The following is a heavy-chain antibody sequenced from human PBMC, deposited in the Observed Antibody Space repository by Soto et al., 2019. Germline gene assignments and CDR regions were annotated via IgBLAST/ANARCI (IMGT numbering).Heavy chain of an antibody. D-gene: IGHD6-13*01. J-gene: IGHJ5*02. Sequence: QVQLQESGPGLEKPSETLSLTCTVSNGSISNFYWNWIRQSAGKGLEWIGRIHGSGSATYNPSLRSRVTMSVDTSKNQFSLKVNSVTGADTAVYYCARSSHKESWFDPWGQGTLVTVSS. CDR2: IHGSGSA. CDR3: ARSSHKESWFDP. CDR1: NGSISNFY. V-gene: IGHV4-4*07.